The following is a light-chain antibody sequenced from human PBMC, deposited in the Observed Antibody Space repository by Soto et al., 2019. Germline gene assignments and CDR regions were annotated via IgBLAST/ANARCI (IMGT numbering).Light chain of an antibody. CDR3: SSFTSSTTYV. V-gene: IGLV2-14*01. CDR2: NVN. Sequence: SVLTQCASVPESPGQSITVSYTGTSSDVGNYNYVSWYQQHPGEVPKLIIFNVNNRPSGVSNRFSGSKSGNTASLTISGLQAEDEADYYCSSFTSSTTYVFGTGTKVTVL. J-gene: IGLJ1*01. CDR1: SSDVGNYNY.